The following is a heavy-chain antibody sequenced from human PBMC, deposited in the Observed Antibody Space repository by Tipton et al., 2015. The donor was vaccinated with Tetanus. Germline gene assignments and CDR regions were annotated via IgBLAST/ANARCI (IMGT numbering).Heavy chain of an antibody. V-gene: IGHV3-30*03. CDR2: VSNDGSDT. CDR3: ASSYRYFDV. Sequence: SLRLSCAASGFTFSGYHMHWVRQAPGKGLEWVASVSNDGSDTDYADSVKGRFTISRDNSKNTLYLQLNGLRTDDTAVFYCASSYRYFDVWGRGTLVIVSS. CDR1: GFTFSGYH. J-gene: IGHJ2*01.